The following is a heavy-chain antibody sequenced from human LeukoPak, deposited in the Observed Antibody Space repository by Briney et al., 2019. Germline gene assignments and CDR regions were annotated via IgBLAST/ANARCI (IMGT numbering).Heavy chain of an antibody. Sequence: GGSLRLSCAASGFTFSSYGMHWVRQAPGKGLEWVAVIWYDGSSKYYADSVKGRFTISRDNSKNTLYLQMNSLRAEDTAVYYCARDRGGFNWFDPWGQGTLVTVSS. V-gene: IGHV3-33*01. D-gene: IGHD3-10*01. CDR1: GFTFSSYG. CDR3: ARDRGGFNWFDP. J-gene: IGHJ5*02. CDR2: IWYDGSSK.